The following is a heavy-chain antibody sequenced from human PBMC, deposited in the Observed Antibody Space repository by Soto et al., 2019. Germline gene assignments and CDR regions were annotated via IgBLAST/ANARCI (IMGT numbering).Heavy chain of an antibody. D-gene: IGHD3-10*01. CDR1: GYTFSNYD. CDR2: VNPNNGDT. J-gene: IGHJ4*02. CDR3: AKVSRKGSAIDFDY. V-gene: IGHV1-8*01. Sequence: QVQLVQSGAELKKPGASVKVSCKASGYTFSNYDMNWVRQATGQGPEWIGWVNPNNGDTGYAQKVQGRGTLTTAISTTTAYMALTSLRSEDTAIYYCAKVSRKGSAIDFDYWGQGTLITVSS.